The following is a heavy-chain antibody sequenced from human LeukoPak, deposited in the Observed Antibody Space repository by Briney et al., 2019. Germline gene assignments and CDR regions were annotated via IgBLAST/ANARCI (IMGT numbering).Heavy chain of an antibody. CDR2: INPISGDT. Sequence: ASVKVSCKASGSPFIGSFLHWVRQAPGQGLEWMGWINPISGDTNSAQKFQGRLTMTRDPSKTTAYMELSSLRSEDTAVYYCARGPNYYGSGSYYIGTLLYYYYYGMDVWAKGPRSPSP. V-gene: IGHV1-2*02. D-gene: IGHD3-10*01. CDR1: GSPFIGSF. CDR3: ARGPNYYGSGSYYIGTLLYYYYYGMDV. J-gene: IGHJ6*02.